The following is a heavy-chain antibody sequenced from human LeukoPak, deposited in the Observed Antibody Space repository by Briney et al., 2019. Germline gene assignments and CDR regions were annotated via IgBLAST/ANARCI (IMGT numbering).Heavy chain of an antibody. CDR3: ARENSNSWYLDY. V-gene: IGHV4-59*01. J-gene: IGHJ4*02. CDR2: IYNSGST. D-gene: IGHD6-13*01. Sequence: PSETLSLTCTVSGGSISTYYWSWIRQPPGKGLEWIGYIYNSGSTNYNPSLKSRVTISVETSKNQFYLKLRSVTAADTAVYYCARENSNSWYLDYWGQGTLVTVSS. CDR1: GGSISTYY.